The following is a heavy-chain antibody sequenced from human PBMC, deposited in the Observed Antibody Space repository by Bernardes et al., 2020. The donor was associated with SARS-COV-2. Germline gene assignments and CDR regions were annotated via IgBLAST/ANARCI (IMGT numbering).Heavy chain of an antibody. J-gene: IGHJ4*02. CDR2: ISSNGGST. Sequence: GRSLRLSCSASGFTFSNYAMHWVRQAPGKGLEYVSVISSNGGSTYYADSVKGRFTISRDNSKKTLYLQMSSLRAEDTAVYYCVKDWGGGDYWGQGTLVTVSS. CDR3: VKDWGGGDY. CDR1: GFTFSNYA. V-gene: IGHV3-64D*06. D-gene: IGHD3-16*01.